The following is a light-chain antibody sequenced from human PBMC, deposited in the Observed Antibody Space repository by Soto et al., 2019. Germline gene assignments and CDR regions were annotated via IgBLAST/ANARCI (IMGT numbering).Light chain of an antibody. J-gene: IGLJ1*01. CDR1: SSDIGGYKY. V-gene: IGLV2-14*03. CDR2: DVI. CDR3: FSYTSSTMYV. Sequence: QSALTQPASVSGSPGQSITISCTGSSSDIGGYKYVSWYQHHPGKAPQLIIFDVINRPSGVSNRFSGSKSGNTASLTIFGLQYEYEADYYCFSYTSSTMYVFGTGTKLTVL.